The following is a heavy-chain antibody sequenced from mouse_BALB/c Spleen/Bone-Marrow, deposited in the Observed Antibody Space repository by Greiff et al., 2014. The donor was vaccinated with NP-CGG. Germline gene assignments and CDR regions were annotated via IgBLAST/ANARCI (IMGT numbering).Heavy chain of an antibody. Sequence: EVQLVESGPELVKPGASVRISCKASGYSFTDYFMNWVMQNHGKSLEWIGRINPYNGDPFYNQKFKDKATLTVDRSSNTAHMELRSLASEDSGVFYCARSGIGSTLDLWGQGTPVTVSS. D-gene: IGHD2-1*01. CDR2: INPYNGDP. J-gene: IGHJ4*01. V-gene: IGHV1-20*02. CDR1: GYSFTDYF. CDR3: ARSGIGSTLDL.